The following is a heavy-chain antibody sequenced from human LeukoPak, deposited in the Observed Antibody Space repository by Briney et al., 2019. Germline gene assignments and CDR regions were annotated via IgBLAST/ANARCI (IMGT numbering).Heavy chain of an antibody. CDR2: IYPGDSDI. J-gene: IGHJ4*02. V-gene: IGHV5-51*01. D-gene: IGHD3-10*01. CDR1: GYSFTNYW. CDR3: ARLRDY. Sequence: GESLKISCKGSGYSFTNYWIGWVRQMPGKSLEWMAIIYPGDSDIRYSPSFQGQVTISADKSINTAYLQWNSLKASDTAMYYCARLRDYWGQGTLVTVSS.